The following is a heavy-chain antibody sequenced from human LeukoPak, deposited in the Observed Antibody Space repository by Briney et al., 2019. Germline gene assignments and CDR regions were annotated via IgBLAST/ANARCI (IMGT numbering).Heavy chain of an antibody. CDR1: GGSFSGYY. CDR3: AREIEGATLRPDAFDI. V-gene: IGHV4-34*09. Sequence: SETLSLTCAVYGGSFSGYYWSWIRQPPGKGLEWIGYIYYSGSTYYNPSLKSRVTISVDTSKNQFSLKLSSVTAADTAVYYCAREIEGATLRPDAFDIWGQGTMVTVSS. D-gene: IGHD1-26*01. J-gene: IGHJ3*02. CDR2: IYYSGST.